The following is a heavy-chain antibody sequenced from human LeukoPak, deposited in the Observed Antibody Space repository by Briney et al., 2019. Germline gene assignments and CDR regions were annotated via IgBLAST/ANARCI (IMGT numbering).Heavy chain of an antibody. D-gene: IGHD3-3*01. CDR1: GFTFSSYS. CDR2: ISSSSSYI. CDR3: ARDSSRGYYDFWSGYSSDAFDI. V-gene: IGHV3-21*01. Sequence: KPGGSLTLSCAASGFTFSSYSMNWVRQAPGKGLEWVSSISSSSSYIYYADSVKGRFTISRDTPKNSLYLQMNSLRAEDTAVYYCARDSSRGYYDFWSGYSSDAFDIWGQGTMVTVSS. J-gene: IGHJ3*02.